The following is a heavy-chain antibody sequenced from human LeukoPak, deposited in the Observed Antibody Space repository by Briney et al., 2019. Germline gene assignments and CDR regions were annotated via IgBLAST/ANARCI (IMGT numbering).Heavy chain of an antibody. CDR2: IYHSGST. V-gene: IGHV4-38-2*01. CDR3: ARQGVVSTTFDY. CDR1: GYSFSSGYY. Sequence: SETLSLTCAVSGYSFSSGYYWGWIRQPPGKGLEWIGSIYHSGSTYYNPSLKSRVTISVDTSKTQFSLKLSSVTGADTAVYYCARQGVVSTTFDYWGQGTLVTVSS. J-gene: IGHJ4*02. D-gene: IGHD3-3*01.